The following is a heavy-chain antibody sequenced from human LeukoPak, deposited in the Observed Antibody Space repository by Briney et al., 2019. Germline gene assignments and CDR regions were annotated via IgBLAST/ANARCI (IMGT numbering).Heavy chain of an antibody. Sequence: PSETLSLTCTVSGGSISSYYWSWIRQPAGKGLEWIGRIYTSGSTNYNHSLKSRVTMTVDTSKNQYSLKLSSVTAADTAVYYCARDSTYGFDYWGQGTLVTVSS. CDR3: ARDSTYGFDY. CDR2: IYTSGST. D-gene: IGHD3-10*01. CDR1: GGSISSYY. V-gene: IGHV4-4*07. J-gene: IGHJ4*02.